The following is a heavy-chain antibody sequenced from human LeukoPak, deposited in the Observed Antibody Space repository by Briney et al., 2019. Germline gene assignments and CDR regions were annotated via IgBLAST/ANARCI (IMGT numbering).Heavy chain of an antibody. Sequence: ALVSVCGGASGYTFTSYDISLVSQGTAPRLEWTQWMNHNIYNTGYPQKFPVRFTMTMITSISTAYMQLSSLRTEDTAVYYCARGVGIAVAGLGYWGQGTLVTVSS. CDR3: ARGVGIAVAGLGY. CDR1: GYTFTSYD. D-gene: IGHD6-19*01. CDR2: MNHNIYNT. J-gene: IGHJ4*02. V-gene: IGHV1-8*01.